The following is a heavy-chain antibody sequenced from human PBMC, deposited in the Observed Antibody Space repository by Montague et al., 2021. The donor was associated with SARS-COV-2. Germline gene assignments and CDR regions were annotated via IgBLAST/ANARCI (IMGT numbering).Heavy chain of an antibody. CDR2: IYYSGST. Sequence: SETLSLTCTVSGVSISSSSYYWGWIRQPPGKGLEWIGSIYYSGSTYYNPSLKSRVTLSVDTSKNQFSLKLSSVTAADTAVYYCARKASRGITIFGVVTASYYFDYWGQGTLVTVSS. CDR1: GVSISSSSYY. CDR3: ARKASRGITIFGVVTASYYFDY. D-gene: IGHD3-3*01. V-gene: IGHV4-39*01. J-gene: IGHJ4*02.